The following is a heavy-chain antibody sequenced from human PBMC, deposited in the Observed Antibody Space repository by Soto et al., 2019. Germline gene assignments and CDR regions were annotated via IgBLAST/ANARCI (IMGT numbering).Heavy chain of an antibody. J-gene: IGHJ5*02. CDR3: ARGDQLPRSPWFDP. Sequence: QVQLQESGPGLVKPSQTLSLTCTVSGGSISSGGYYWSWIRQHPGKGLEWIVYIYYSGSTYHNPSLKSRVTISVVTSKNQCTLKLSSVTAADTAVYYCARGDQLPRSPWFDPWGQGTLVTVSS. CDR2: IYYSGST. D-gene: IGHD2-2*01. CDR1: GGSISSGGYY. V-gene: IGHV4-31*03.